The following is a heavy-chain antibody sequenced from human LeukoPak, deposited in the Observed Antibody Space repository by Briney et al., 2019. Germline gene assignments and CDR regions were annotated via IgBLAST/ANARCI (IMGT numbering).Heavy chain of an antibody. CDR1: GFTFSSYG. CDR3: ASQRVLRFLEWLFL. CDR2: ISSSSSTI. V-gene: IGHV3-48*01. Sequence: GGSLRLSCAASGFTFSSYGMNWVRQAPGKGLEWVSYISSSSSTIYYADSVKGRFTISRDNAKNSLYLQMNSLRAEDTAVYYCASQRVLRFLEWLFLWGQGTLVTVSS. D-gene: IGHD3-3*01. J-gene: IGHJ4*02.